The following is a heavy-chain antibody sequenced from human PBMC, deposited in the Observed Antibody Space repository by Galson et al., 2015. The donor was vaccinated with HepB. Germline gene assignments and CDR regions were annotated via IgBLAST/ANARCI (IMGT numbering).Heavy chain of an antibody. D-gene: IGHD6-13*01. Sequence: SLRLSCAASGFTFSSYGMHWVRQAPGKGLEWVAVISYDGSNKYYADSVKGRFTISRDNSKNTLYLQMNSLRAEDTAVYYCAKAVAAAGRRGAFDIWGQGTMVTVSS. J-gene: IGHJ3*02. CDR1: GFTFSSYG. V-gene: IGHV3-30*18. CDR2: ISYDGSNK. CDR3: AKAVAAAGRRGAFDI.